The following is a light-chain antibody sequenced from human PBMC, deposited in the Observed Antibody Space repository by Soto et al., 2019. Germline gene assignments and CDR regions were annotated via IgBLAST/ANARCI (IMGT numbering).Light chain of an antibody. CDR2: LGS. Sequence: DIVMTQSPLSLPVTPGEPASISCRSSQSLLHSNGYNYLDWYLQKPGQSPQLLTYLGSNRASGVPDRFSGSGSGTDFTLRINRVEAEDVGVYYCMQALQTPRTFGPGTKWTS. CDR1: QSLLHSNGYNY. J-gene: IGKJ1*01. CDR3: MQALQTPRT. V-gene: IGKV2-28*01.